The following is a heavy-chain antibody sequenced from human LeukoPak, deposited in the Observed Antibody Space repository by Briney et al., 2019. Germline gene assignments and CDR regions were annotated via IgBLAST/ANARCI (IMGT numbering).Heavy chain of an antibody. V-gene: IGHV4-59*01. Sequence: SETLSLTCSVSGASITNDYWSWIRQPPGKGLEWIGWLHYSGSTGYNPSLKSRVTMSVDTSRNQFSLKLTSLSPADTAVYYCARYGSSGVWKSFDIWGHGTMVTVSS. CDR1: GASITNDY. J-gene: IGHJ3*02. CDR3: ARYGSSGVWKSFDI. CDR2: LHYSGST. D-gene: IGHD2-15*01.